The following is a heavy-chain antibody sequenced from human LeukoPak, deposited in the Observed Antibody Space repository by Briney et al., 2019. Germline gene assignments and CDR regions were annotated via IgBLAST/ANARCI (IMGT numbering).Heavy chain of an antibody. Sequence: SETLSLTCAVYGGSFSGYYWSWIRQPPGKGLDWIGEINHSGSTNYNPSLKSRVTISVDTSKNQFSLKLSSVTAADTAVYYCARGRGYGGKYFDYWGQGTLVTVSS. CDR2: INHSGST. CDR3: ARGRGYGGKYFDY. CDR1: GGSFSGYY. V-gene: IGHV4-34*01. D-gene: IGHD4-23*01. J-gene: IGHJ4*02.